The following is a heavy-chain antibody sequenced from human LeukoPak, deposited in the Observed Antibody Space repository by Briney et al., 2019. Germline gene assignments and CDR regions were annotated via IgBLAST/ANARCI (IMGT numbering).Heavy chain of an antibody. J-gene: IGHJ4*02. CDR2: INPNSGGT. CDR1: GYTFTGYY. D-gene: IGHD6-13*01. V-gene: IGHV1-2*02. Sequence: GASVKVSRKASGYTFTGYYMHWVRQAPGQGLEWMGWINPNSGGTNYAQKFQGRVTMTRHTSIRTAYMELSRLRSDDTAVYYCARDYSSSGYSLYYFDYWGQGTLVTVSS. CDR3: ARDYSSSGYSLYYFDY.